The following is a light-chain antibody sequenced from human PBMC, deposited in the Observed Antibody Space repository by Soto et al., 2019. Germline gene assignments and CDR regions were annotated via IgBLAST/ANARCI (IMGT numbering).Light chain of an antibody. CDR3: SSYTSSSTRV. CDR2: XVX. CDR1: SSDVGGYNY. Sequence: QSALTQPASVSGSPGQSITISCTGTSSDVGGYNYVSWYQQHPGKAPKLMICXVXNRPSGXXNXFSGSKSGNTASLTISGLQAEDEADYYCSSYTSSSTRVFGGGTKLTVL. V-gene: IGLV2-14*01. J-gene: IGLJ3*02.